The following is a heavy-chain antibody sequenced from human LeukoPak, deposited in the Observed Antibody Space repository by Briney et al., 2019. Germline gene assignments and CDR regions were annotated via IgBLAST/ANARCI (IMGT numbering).Heavy chain of an antibody. J-gene: IGHJ4*02. D-gene: IGHD2-2*01. CDR3: AKGDYCSSTNCYEGQYYFHY. CDR1: GFTFSSYA. V-gene: IGHV3-23*01. Sequence: PGGSLRLSCAASGFTFSSYAMSWVRQAPGKGLEWVSAIGGSGGSTYYADSVKGRFTFSRDNSKNTLYLQMNSLRAEDTAVYYCAKGDYCSSTNCYEGQYYFHYWGQGTLVTVSS. CDR2: IGGSGGST.